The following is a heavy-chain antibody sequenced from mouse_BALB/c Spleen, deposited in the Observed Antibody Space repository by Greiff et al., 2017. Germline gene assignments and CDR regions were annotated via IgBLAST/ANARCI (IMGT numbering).Heavy chain of an antibody. CDR3: TTATAY. CDR2: IRLKSNNYAT. CDR1: GFTFSNYW. D-gene: IGHD1-2*01. Sequence: EVKLMESGGGLVQPGGSMKLSCVASGFTFSNYWMNWVRQSPEKGLEWVAEIRLKSNNYATHYAESVKGRFTISRDDSKSSVYLQMNNLRAEDTGIYYCTTATAYWGQGTLVTVSA. V-gene: IGHV6-6*02. J-gene: IGHJ3*01.